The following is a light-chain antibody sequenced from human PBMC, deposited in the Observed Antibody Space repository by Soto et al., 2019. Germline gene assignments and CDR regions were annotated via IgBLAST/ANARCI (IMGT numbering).Light chain of an antibody. CDR1: EGISND. CDR2: DAS. Sequence: EIVMTQSPATLSVSPGERATLSCRASEGISNDLAWYQQKPGQAPRLLIYDASTRATGIPDRFSGDGSGTDFTLTISRLEPEDYAVYYCHQYDGSPITFGQGTRLEIK. J-gene: IGKJ5*01. V-gene: IGKV3-15*01. CDR3: HQYDGSPIT.